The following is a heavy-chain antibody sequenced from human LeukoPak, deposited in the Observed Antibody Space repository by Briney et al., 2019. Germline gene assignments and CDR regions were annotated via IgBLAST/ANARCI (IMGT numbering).Heavy chain of an antibody. CDR2: MNPNSGNT. CDR3: ARSRVKGGSGIGY. J-gene: IGHJ4*02. V-gene: IGHV1-8*03. CDR1: GYTFTGYY. Sequence: ASVKVSCKASGYTFTGYYMHWVRQAPGQGLEWMGWMNPNSGNTGYAQKFQGRVTITRNTSISTAYMELSSLRSEDTAVYYCARSRVKGGSGIGYWGQGTLVTVSS. D-gene: IGHD3-10*01.